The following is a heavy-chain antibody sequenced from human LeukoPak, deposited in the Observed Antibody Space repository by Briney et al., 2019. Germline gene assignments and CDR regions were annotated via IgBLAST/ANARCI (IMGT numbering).Heavy chain of an antibody. Sequence: VASVKVSCKASGYTFTSYDINWVRQATGQGLEWMGWMNPNRGNTGYAQKFQGRVTMTRNTSISTAYMELSSLRSEDTAVYYCARGWYGQLTFDPWGQGTLVTVSS. CDR3: ARGWYGQLTFDP. V-gene: IGHV1-8*01. D-gene: IGHD6-13*01. CDR2: MNPNRGNT. CDR1: GYTFTSYD. J-gene: IGHJ5*02.